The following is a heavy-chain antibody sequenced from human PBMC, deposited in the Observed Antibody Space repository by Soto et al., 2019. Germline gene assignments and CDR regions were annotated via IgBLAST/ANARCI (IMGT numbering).Heavy chain of an antibody. J-gene: IGHJ4*02. CDR1: GFTFSNYA. CDR2: ISGSGAST. CDR3: TTGYGSDWYG. V-gene: IGHV3-23*01. Sequence: GGSLRLSCAASGFTFSNYAMSWVRQAPGKGLEWVSGISGSGASTYYAAPVKGRFTISRDDSSNMAYLQMNSLKIEDTGLYYCTTGYGSDWYGWGQGTLVTVSS. D-gene: IGHD6-19*01.